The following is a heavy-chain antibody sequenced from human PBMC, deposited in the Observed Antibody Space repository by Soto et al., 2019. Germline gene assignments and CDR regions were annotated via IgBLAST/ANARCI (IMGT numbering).Heavy chain of an antibody. D-gene: IGHD6-13*01. V-gene: IGHV1-8*01. CDR2: MNPNSGNT. Sequence: ASVKVSCKASGYTFTSYDISWVRQATGQGLEWMGWMNPNSGNTGYAQKFQGRVTMTRNTSISTAYMELSSLRSEDTAVYYCAKRASSSWPYSNWFDPWGQGALVTVSS. CDR1: GYTFTSYD. CDR3: AKRASSSWPYSNWFDP. J-gene: IGHJ5*02.